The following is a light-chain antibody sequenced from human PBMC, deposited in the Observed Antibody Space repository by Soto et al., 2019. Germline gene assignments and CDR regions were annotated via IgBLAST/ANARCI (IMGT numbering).Light chain of an antibody. Sequence: EIVLTQSPGTLSLSPGERATLSCRASQSVSDNYLAWYQQKPGQAPRLLMYAASSRATGIPDRFSGSGSGTDFTLIISRLEPEDFAVYHCQQYGASPPTFGQGTKVDIK. CDR2: AAS. V-gene: IGKV3-20*01. CDR1: QSVSDNY. CDR3: QQYGASPPT. J-gene: IGKJ1*01.